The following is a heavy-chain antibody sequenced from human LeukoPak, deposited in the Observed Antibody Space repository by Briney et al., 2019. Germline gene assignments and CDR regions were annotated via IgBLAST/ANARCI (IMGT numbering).Heavy chain of an antibody. D-gene: IGHD1-26*01. CDR2: ISRSSSSK. J-gene: IGHJ4*02. V-gene: IGHV3-48*01. CDR1: GFTFSRYS. Sequence: GGSLRLSCAASGFTFSRYSISWVRQAPGRGLEWISYISRSSSSKYYADSVKGRFTISRDNARNSLYLQMNSLRAEDTAVYYCARDQEWELPHFFDYWGQGALVTVSS. CDR3: ARDQEWELPHFFDY.